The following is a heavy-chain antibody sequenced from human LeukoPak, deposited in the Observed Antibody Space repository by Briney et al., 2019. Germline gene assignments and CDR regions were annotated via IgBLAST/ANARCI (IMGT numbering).Heavy chain of an antibody. V-gene: IGHV3-48*03. CDR2: ISSSGSNI. CDR1: GFTFSSYE. Sequence: GGSLRLSCAASGFTFSSYEMNWVRQAPGKGLEWVSYISSSGSNIYYADSVKGRFTISRDNAKNSLYLQMNSLRAEDTAVYYCARGWISDSFDYWGQGTLVTVSS. D-gene: IGHD5-12*01. J-gene: IGHJ4*02. CDR3: ARGWISDSFDY.